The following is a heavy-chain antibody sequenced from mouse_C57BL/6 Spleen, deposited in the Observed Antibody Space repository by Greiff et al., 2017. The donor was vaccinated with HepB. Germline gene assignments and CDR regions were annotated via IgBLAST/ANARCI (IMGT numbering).Heavy chain of an antibody. V-gene: IGHV1-85*01. CDR2: IYPRDGST. CDR3: ARSHYGSSYVDAMDY. J-gene: IGHJ4*01. D-gene: IGHD1-1*01. Sequence: QVQLKESGPELVKPGASVKLSCKASGYTFTSYDINWVKQRPGQGLEWIGWIYPRDGSTKYNEKFKGKATLTVDTSSSTAYMELHSLTSEDSAVYFCARSHYGSSYVDAMDYWGQGTSVTVSS. CDR1: GYTFTSYD.